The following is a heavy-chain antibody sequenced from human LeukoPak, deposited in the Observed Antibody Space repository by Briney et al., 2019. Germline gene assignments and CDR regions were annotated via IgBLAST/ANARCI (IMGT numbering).Heavy chain of an antibody. CDR2: ISGSGGSI. CDR3: AKVAGYRSSTSCAKYRYYFDY. V-gene: IGHV3-23*01. D-gene: IGHD2-2*01. J-gene: IGHJ4*02. CDR1: GFTFSSYA. Sequence: GGSLRLSCAASGFTFSSYAMSWVRQAPGKGPEWVSAISGSGGSIYYADSVKGRFTISRDNSKNTLYLQMNSLRAEDTAVYYCAKVAGYRSSTSCAKYRYYFDYWGQGTLVTVSS.